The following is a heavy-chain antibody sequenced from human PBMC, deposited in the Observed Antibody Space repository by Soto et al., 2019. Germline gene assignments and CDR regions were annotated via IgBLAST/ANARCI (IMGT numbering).Heavy chain of an antibody. J-gene: IGHJ4*02. Sequence: QVQLQQWGAGLLQPSETLSLTCAVNGGSFSDFYWNWIRQPPGKGLEWVGEIDHSGNTNYSPSLKSRVTISVDTSKNQFSLKLSSVTAADTAEYYCVGGRGRLVGFDYWGQGTLVTVSS. D-gene: IGHD1-26*01. V-gene: IGHV4-34*01. CDR1: GGSFSDFY. CDR2: IDHSGNT. CDR3: VGGRGRLVGFDY.